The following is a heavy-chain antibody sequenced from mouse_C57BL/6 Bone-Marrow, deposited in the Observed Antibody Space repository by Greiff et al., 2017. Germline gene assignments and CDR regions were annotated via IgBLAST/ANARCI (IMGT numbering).Heavy chain of an antibody. D-gene: IGHD1-1*01. J-gene: IGHJ2*01. Sequence: QVQLKQPGAELVKPGASVKVSCKASGYTFTSYWMHWVKQRPGQGLEWIGRIHPSDSDTNYNQKFKGKATLTVDKSSSTAYMQLSSLTSEDSAVYYCAISSIITTVVAYYFDYWGQGTTLTVSS. V-gene: IGHV1-74*01. CDR1: GYTFTSYW. CDR3: AISSIITTVVAYYFDY. CDR2: IHPSDSDT.